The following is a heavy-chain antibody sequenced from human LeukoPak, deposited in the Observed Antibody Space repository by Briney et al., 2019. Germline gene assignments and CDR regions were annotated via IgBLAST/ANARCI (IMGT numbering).Heavy chain of an antibody. D-gene: IGHD2-8*01. Sequence: GASVKVSCRTSGYDFSTYGITWVRQAPGQGLEYMGWIRPSNGNRNYAQKVQDRVTLTTDTSTSTVYMELRSLRSDDTAVYFCVSGQMREYRKDWYMHHFDNWGQGTPVTVSP. CDR1: GYDFSTYG. V-gene: IGHV1-18*01. CDR2: IRPSNGNR. J-gene: IGHJ4*02. CDR3: VSGQMREYRKDWYMHHFDN.